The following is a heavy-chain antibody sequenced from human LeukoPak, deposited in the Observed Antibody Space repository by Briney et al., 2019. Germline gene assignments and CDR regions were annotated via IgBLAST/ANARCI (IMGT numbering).Heavy chain of an antibody. D-gene: IGHD2-21*02. J-gene: IGHJ5*02. CDR1: GGSISSGSYY. CDR3: AREVEVVTAIHWFDP. Sequence: PSQPLSLTCTVSGGSISSGSYYWSWIRQPAGKGLEWFGRIYTSGSTNYNPSLKSRVTISVDTSKNQFSLKLSSVTAADTAVYYCAREVEVVTAIHWFDPWGQGTLVTVSS. V-gene: IGHV4-61*02. CDR2: IYTSGST.